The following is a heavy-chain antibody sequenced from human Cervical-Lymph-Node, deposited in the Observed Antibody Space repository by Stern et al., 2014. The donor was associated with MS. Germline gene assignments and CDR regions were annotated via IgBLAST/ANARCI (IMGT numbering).Heavy chain of an antibody. V-gene: IGHV1-69*01. CDR3: ARDDVDSAMWS. J-gene: IGHJ4*02. Sequence: VQLVESGAEVKKPGYSVKVSCKACGDTFNNYAISWVRQATGQGLAWMGGIIPIFGKTDYGQKFHGRLTISADDSMSTDYTDLGSLRSEDTAVYYCARDDVDSAMWSWGQGTLVTVSS. CDR2: IIPIFGKT. CDR1: GDTFNNYA. D-gene: IGHD5-18*01.